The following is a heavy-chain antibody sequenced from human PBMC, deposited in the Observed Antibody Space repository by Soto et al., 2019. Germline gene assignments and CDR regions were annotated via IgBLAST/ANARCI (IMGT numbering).Heavy chain of an antibody. CDR3: ARAGVYGDYYYMDV. J-gene: IGHJ6*03. V-gene: IGHV1-69*02. CDR1: GGTFSSYT. Sequence: SVKVSCKASGGTFSSYTISWVRQAPGQGLEWMGRIIPVLGIANYAQKFQGRVTITADKSTSTAYMELSSLRSEDTAVYYCARAGVYGDYYYMDVWGKGTTVTVSS. CDR2: IIPVLGIA. D-gene: IGHD4-17*01.